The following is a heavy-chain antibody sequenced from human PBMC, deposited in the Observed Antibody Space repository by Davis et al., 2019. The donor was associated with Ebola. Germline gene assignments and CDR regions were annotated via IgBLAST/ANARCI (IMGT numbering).Heavy chain of an antibody. CDR3: ARQASWGSSAYYYAY. J-gene: IGHJ4*02. D-gene: IGHD3-22*01. Sequence: GESLKISCKGSGNSFTGYWIGWVRQMPGKGLEWMGIIYPGDSDTRYSPSFQGQVTISADKSISTAYLQWSSLKASDTAMYYCARQASWGSSAYYYAYWGQGTLVTVSS. CDR1: GNSFTGYW. V-gene: IGHV5-51*01. CDR2: IYPGDSDT.